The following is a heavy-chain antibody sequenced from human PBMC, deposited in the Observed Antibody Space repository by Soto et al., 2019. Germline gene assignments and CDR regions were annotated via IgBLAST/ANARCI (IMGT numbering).Heavy chain of an antibody. J-gene: IGHJ4*02. CDR2: ISSDGTDV. Sequence: EVQLVESGGGLVQPGGSLRLYCAASGFTLSSYCMHWFRQAPGRGLMWVSRISSDGTDVLHADSVKGRFTISRDNDRNTVYLQMNSLRAEDTAVYFCERDQTVHGPSTLDSWGQGTLVAVSS. V-gene: IGHV3-74*01. CDR3: ERDQTVHGPSTLDS. D-gene: IGHD2-8*01. CDR1: GFTLSSYC.